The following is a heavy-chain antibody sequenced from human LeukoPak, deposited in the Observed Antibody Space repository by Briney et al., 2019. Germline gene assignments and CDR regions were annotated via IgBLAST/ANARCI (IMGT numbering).Heavy chain of an antibody. J-gene: IGHJ4*02. V-gene: IGHV4-34*01. CDR3: ASSVECFDY. D-gene: IGHD3-3*01. CDR2: INHSGST. Sequence: SETLSLTCAVYGGSFSGYYWSWIPQPPGKGLEWIGEINHSGSTNYNPSLKSRVTISVDTSKNQFSLKLSSVTAADTAVYYCASSVECFDYWGQGTLVTVSS. CDR1: GGSFSGYY.